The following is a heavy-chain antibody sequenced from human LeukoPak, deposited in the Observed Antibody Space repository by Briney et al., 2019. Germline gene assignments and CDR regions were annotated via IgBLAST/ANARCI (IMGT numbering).Heavy chain of an antibody. CDR2: IYPGDSDT. CDR3: ARRYCSSTSCYTDWYFDL. V-gene: IGHV5-51*01. Sequence: YWSWIRQPPGKGLEWMGIIYPGDSDTRYSPSFQGQVTISADKSISTAYLQWSSLKASATAMYYCARRYCSSTSCYTDWYFDLXXRXTXXXVSS. J-gene: IGHJ2*01. CDR1: YW. D-gene: IGHD2-2*02.